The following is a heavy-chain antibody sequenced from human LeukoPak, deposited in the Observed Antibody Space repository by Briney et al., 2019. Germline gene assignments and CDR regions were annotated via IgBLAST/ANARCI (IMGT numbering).Heavy chain of an antibody. J-gene: IGHJ4*02. CDR3: VRDVTSTGWHPFVS. CDR1: GFTFNNFE. D-gene: IGHD2-8*02. V-gene: IGHV3-30*04. Sequence: GGSLRLSCAASGFTFNNFEMNWVRQAPGKGLEWVSGIAHDGSRKFYADSVKGRFTISRDNNNDTLYLQMNSLRAEEKAVYFCVRDVTSTGWHPFVSWGQGTLVTVSS. CDR2: IAHDGSRK.